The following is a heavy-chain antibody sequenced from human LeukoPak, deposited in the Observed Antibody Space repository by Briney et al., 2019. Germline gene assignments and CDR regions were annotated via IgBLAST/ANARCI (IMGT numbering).Heavy chain of an antibody. J-gene: IGHJ4*02. V-gene: IGHV4-30-2*01. Sequence: KPSQTLSLTCTVSGGSISSGGYYWSWIRQPPGKGLEWIGYIYHSGSTYYNPSLKSRVTISVDRSKNQFSLKLSSVTAADTAVYHCARALGHSSSWLYWGQGTLVTVSS. CDR1: GGSISSGGYY. D-gene: IGHD6-13*01. CDR3: ARALGHSSSWLY. CDR2: IYHSGST.